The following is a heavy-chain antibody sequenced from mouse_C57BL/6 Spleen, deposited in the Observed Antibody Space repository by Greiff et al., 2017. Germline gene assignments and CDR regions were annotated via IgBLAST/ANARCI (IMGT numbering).Heavy chain of an antibody. CDR1: GYSFTDYY. Sequence: VQLQQSGPELVKPGASVKISCKASGYSFTDYYMNWVKQSTGKSLEWIGVINPNSGTTSYNQKFKGKATLTVDQSSSTAYMQLNSRTSEDSAVDYYAREGWLRAWFADWGQGTLVTVSA. D-gene: IGHD2-3*01. CDR2: INPNSGTT. CDR3: AREGWLRAWFAD. J-gene: IGHJ3*01. V-gene: IGHV1-39*01.